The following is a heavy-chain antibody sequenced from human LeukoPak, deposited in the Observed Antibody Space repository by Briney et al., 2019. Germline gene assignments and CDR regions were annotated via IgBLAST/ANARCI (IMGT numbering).Heavy chain of an antibody. J-gene: IGHJ6*04. CDR3: AGGPLLMVYAMDV. D-gene: IGHD2-8*01. CDR2: IYTSGST. Sequence: PSETLSLTCTVSGGSISSYYWSWIRQPPGKGLEWIGYIYTSGSTNYNPSLKSRVTISVDTSKNQFSLKLSSVTAADTAVYYCAGGPLLMVYAMDVWGKGTTVTVSS. CDR1: GGSISSYY. V-gene: IGHV4-4*09.